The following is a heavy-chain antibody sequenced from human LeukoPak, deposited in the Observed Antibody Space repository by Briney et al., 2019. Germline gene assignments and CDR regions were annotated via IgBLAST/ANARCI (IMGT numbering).Heavy chain of an antibody. Sequence: PGGSLRLSSAASGFAFSDYSMNWVRQAPGKGLEWVSYISSSDNTIHYADSVKGRFTISRDNAKNSLYLEMNSLRDEDTAVYYCARVHRGYSYGRLDYWGQGTLVTVSS. CDR1: GFAFSDYS. J-gene: IGHJ4*02. CDR3: ARVHRGYSYGRLDY. V-gene: IGHV3-48*02. D-gene: IGHD5-18*01. CDR2: ISSSDNTI.